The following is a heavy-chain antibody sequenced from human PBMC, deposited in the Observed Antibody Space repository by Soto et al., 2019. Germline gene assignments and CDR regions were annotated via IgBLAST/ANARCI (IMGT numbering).Heavy chain of an antibody. CDR3: AKGMASRIAAALNY. CDR2: ISESGGNI. D-gene: IGHD6-13*01. Sequence: GGSLRLSCEVSGFTFNNYAMNWVRQAPGKGLDWVSGISESGGNIYYADSVKGRFTISRDNSKNTVYLQMNSLRAEDTAVYYCAKGMASRIAAALNYWGQGTLVTVSS. CDR1: GFTFNNYA. J-gene: IGHJ4*02. V-gene: IGHV3-23*01.